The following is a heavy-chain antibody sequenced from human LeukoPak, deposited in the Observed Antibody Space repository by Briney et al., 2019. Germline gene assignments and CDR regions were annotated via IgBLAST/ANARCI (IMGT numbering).Heavy chain of an antibody. J-gene: IGHJ3*02. D-gene: IGHD2-2*01. CDR1: GYTFTSYG. Sequence: ASVKVSCKASGYTFTSYGISWVRQAPGQGLEWMGWISAYNGNTNYAQKLQGRVTMTTDTSTSTAYMELRSLRSDDTAVYYCARGYCSSTSCVKANAFDIWGQGTMVTVSS. CDR3: ARGYCSSTSCVKANAFDI. V-gene: IGHV1-18*01. CDR2: ISAYNGNT.